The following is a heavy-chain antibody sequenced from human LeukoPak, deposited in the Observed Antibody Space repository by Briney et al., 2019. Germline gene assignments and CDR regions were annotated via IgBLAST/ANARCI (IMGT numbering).Heavy chain of an antibody. CDR1: GFTFSDYT. CDR2: ISTSSSTI. Sequence: GGSLRLSCAVSGFTFSDYTMTWVRQAPGKGLEWVSYISTSSSTIYYADSVKGRFTISRDNTKNALYLQMNSLRAEDTAVYYCTRVPSGYTLGYGYYYYYMDVWGKGTTVTVSS. J-gene: IGHJ6*03. CDR3: TRVPSGYTLGYGYYYYYMDV. D-gene: IGHD5-18*01. V-gene: IGHV3-48*04.